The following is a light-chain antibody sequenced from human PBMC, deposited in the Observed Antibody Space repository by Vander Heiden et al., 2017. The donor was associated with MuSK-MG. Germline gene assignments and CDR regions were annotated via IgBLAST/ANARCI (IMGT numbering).Light chain of an antibody. CDR1: TTNIGTYS. CDR2: GNN. Sequence: QSVLAQPPSASGTPGQTVTIPCSGRTTNIGTYSVSWYQQVPGTAPTLLIYGNNQRPSGVPDRFSGSKSGTSASLAISGLRSEDEAIYHCSAWDGSLSGPAFGGGTKLTVL. J-gene: IGLJ2*01. V-gene: IGLV1-47*01. CDR3: SAWDGSLSGPA.